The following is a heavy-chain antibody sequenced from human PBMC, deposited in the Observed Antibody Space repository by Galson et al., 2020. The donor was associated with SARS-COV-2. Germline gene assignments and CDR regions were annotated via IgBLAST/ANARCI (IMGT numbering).Heavy chain of an antibody. V-gene: IGHV3-72*01. CDR1: AFTLSEYF. CDR3: TRNFRSGGEEYGFDY. J-gene: IGHJ4*02. D-gene: IGHD6-6*01. CDR2: SRSKANGYTT. Sequence: PGGSLRLSCTSSAFTLSEYFMDWVRQAPGKGLEWVGRSRSKANGYTTVYAASVKGRFTISRDDSKNSLFLEMTSLRNEDTAVYYCTRNFRSGGEEYGFDYWGQGALVTVSS.